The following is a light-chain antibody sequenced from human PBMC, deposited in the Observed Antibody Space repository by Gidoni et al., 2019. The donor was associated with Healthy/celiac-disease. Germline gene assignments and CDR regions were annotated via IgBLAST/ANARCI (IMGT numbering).Light chain of an antibody. CDR3: QQYGSSPLCS. CDR2: GAS. J-gene: IGKJ2*04. V-gene: IGKV3-20*01. Sequence: TLAPGTLSLSPGERATLSCRASQSVSSSYLAWYQQKPGQAPRLLIYGASSRATGIPDRFSGSGSGTDFTLTISRLEPEDFAVYYCQQYGSSPLCSFGQGTKLEIK. CDR1: QSVSSSY.